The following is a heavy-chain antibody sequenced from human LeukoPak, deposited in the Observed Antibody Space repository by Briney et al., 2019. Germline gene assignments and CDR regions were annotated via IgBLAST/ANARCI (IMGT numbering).Heavy chain of an antibody. CDR1: GFTFSSYS. V-gene: IGHV3-21*01. D-gene: IGHD6-6*01. Sequence: GGSLRLSCAASGFTFSSYSMNWVRQAPGKGLEWVSSISSSSSYIYYADSVKGRFTISRDNAKNSLYLQMNSLRAEDTAVYYCASMPYSSSPGDPWGQGTLVTVSS. CDR3: ASMPYSSSPGDP. CDR2: ISSSSSYI. J-gene: IGHJ5*02.